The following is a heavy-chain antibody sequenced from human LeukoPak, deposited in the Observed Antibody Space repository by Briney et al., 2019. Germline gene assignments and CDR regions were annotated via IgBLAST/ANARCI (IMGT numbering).Heavy chain of an antibody. D-gene: IGHD1-14*01. CDR2: ISWNSGSI. V-gene: IGHV3-9*01. Sequence: PGRSLRLSCAASGFTFDDYAMHWVRQAPGEGLEWVSGISWNSGSIGYADSVKGRFTISRDNAKNSLYLQMNSLRAEDTALYYCARSEDLSYFDYWGQGTLVTVSS. CDR1: GFTFDDYA. CDR3: ARSEDLSYFDY. J-gene: IGHJ4*02.